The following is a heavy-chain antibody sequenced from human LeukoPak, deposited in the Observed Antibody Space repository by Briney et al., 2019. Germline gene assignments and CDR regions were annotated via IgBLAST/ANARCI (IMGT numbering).Heavy chain of an antibody. Sequence: SVKVSCKASGGTFSSYAISWVRQAPGQGLEWMGGIIPIFGTASYAQKFQGRVTITADESTSTAYMELSSLRPEDTAVYYCARVSRYCSSTSCYTDYYYYYMDVWGKGTTVTVSS. CDR2: IIPIFGTA. J-gene: IGHJ6*03. D-gene: IGHD2-2*02. V-gene: IGHV1-69*13. CDR1: GGTFSSYA. CDR3: ARVSRYCSSTSCYTDYYYYYMDV.